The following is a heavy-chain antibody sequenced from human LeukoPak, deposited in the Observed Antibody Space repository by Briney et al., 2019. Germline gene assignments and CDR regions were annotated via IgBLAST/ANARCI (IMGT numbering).Heavy chain of an antibody. CDR1: GYTFTSYD. J-gene: IGHJ6*03. D-gene: IGHD3-16*01. CDR3: ARLHWESEGIYFYCYRNV. V-gene: IGHV1-8*01. Sequence: ASVKVSCKASGYTFTSYDITWVRQAPGQGLEWMASMNANNGNTAYARKFQGRVTMTRDTSIGTAYLELSALRSEDTAVYYCARLHWESEGIYFYCYRNVWGKGTTVAVSS. CDR2: MNANNGNT.